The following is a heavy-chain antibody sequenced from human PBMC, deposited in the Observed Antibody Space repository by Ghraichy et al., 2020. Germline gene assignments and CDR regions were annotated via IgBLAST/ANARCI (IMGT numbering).Heavy chain of an antibody. CDR2: IYYSGST. CDR1: GGSISSSSYY. D-gene: IGHD2-15*01. CDR3: ARRDSPGAAKGVFDP. V-gene: IGHV4-39*07. Sequence: SETLSLTCTVSGGSISSSSYYWGWIRQPPGKGLEWIGSIYYSGSTYYNPSLKSRVTISVDTSKNQFSLKLSSVTAADTAVYYCARRDSPGAAKGVFDPWGQGTLVTVSS. J-gene: IGHJ5*02.